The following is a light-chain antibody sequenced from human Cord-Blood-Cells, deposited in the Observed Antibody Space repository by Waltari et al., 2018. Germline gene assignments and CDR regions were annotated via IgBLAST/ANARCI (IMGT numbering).Light chain of an antibody. CDR3: SSYTSSSVYV. J-gene: IGLJ1*01. CDR2: EVR. V-gene: IGLV2-14*01. CDR1: SSDVGGYNY. Sequence: QSALTQPASVSGSPGQSITISCTGTSSDVGGYNYVSCYQQHPGKAPKLMIYEVRNRPSGVYNRFSGSKSGNTASLTISGLQDEDEADYYCSSYTSSSVYVFGTGTKVTVL.